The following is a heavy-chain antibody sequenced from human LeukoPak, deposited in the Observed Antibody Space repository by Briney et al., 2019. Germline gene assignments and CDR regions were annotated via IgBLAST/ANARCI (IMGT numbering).Heavy chain of an antibody. CDR2: IYYSGST. Sequence: SETLSLTCTVSGGSINSGDYYWSWIRQPPGKGLEWIGYIYYSGSTYYNPSLESRITISMDTAKNQFSLKVSSVTASDTAVYYCARADTVSTGPDFWGQGTLITASS. D-gene: IGHD1-1*01. CDR1: GGSINSGDYY. CDR3: ARADTVSTGPDF. V-gene: IGHV4-30-4*01. J-gene: IGHJ4*02.